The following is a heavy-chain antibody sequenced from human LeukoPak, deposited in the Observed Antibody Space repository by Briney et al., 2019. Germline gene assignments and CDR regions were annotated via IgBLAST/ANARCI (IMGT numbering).Heavy chain of an antibody. J-gene: IGHJ4*02. Sequence: PGGSLRLSCAASGFTFSSYSVNWVCQAPGKGLEWVSYISSSSSTIYYVESVKGRFTISRDNAKNSLYLQMNSLRAEDTAVYYCARSEVTPYGYFDYWGQGTLVTVSS. CDR3: ARSEVTPYGYFDY. V-gene: IGHV3-48*01. CDR2: ISSSSSTI. D-gene: IGHD3-10*01. CDR1: GFTFSSYS.